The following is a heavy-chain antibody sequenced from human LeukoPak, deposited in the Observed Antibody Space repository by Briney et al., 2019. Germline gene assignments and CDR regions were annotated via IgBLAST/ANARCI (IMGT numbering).Heavy chain of an antibody. CDR1: GFTFSSYE. V-gene: IGHV3-48*03. CDR3: AELGITMIGGV. Sequence: GGSLRLSCAASGFTFSSYEMNWVRQAPGKGLEWVSYITGSGSSIYYADSVKGRFTISRDNAKNSLYLQMNSLRVEDTAVHYCAELGITMIGGVWGKGTTVTISS. J-gene: IGHJ6*04. CDR2: ITGSGSSI. D-gene: IGHD3-10*02.